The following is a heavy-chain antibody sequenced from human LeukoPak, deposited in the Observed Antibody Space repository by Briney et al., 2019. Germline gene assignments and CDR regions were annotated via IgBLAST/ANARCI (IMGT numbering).Heavy chain of an antibody. CDR1: GFTFSSYS. CDR3: ARVSSGTTDWFDP. V-gene: IGHV3-21*01. Sequence: PGGSLRLSCAASGFTFSSYSMNWVRRAPGKGLEWVSSISSSSSYIYYADSVKGRFTISRDNAKNSLYLQMNSLRAEDTAVYYCARVSSGTTDWFDPWGQGTLVTVSS. J-gene: IGHJ5*02. D-gene: IGHD1-1*01. CDR2: ISSSSSYI.